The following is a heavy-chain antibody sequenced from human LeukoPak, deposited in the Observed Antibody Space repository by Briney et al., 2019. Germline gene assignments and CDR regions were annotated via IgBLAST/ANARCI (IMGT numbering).Heavy chain of an antibody. CDR3: ARGAAPLLYFTY. V-gene: IGHV3-21*01. Sequence: GGSLRLSCAASGFIFSTYNMNWVRQAPGKGLEWVSSISGNSTYIYYADSVKGRFTISRDNAKNSLYLQMTSLRAEDTAVYYCARGAAPLLYFTYSGQGTLVAVSS. J-gene: IGHJ4*02. CDR2: ISGNSTYI. D-gene: IGHD2-15*01. CDR1: GFIFSTYN.